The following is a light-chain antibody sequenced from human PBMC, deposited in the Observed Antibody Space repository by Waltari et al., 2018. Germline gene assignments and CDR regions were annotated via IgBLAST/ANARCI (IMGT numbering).Light chain of an antibody. Sequence: SYVLTQPPSMSVAPGKTARITCGGRNIGGKRVQWYQQKPGQAPVLVMHYNTDRPSGIPGRFSGSNSGNTATLTINRVEAGDEADYYCQVWGDDSGPYVIFGGGTKLTVL. J-gene: IGLJ2*01. CDR2: YNT. CDR3: QVWGDDSGPYVI. V-gene: IGLV3-21*04. CDR1: NIGGKR.